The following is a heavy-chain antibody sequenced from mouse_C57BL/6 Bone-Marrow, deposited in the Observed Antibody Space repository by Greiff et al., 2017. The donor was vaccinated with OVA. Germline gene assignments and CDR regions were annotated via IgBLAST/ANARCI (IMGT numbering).Heavy chain of an antibody. CDR1: GFTFSDYG. Sequence: EVMLVESGGGLVKPGGSLKLSCAASGFTFSDYGMHWVRQAPEKGLEWVAYISSGSSTIYYAATVKGRFTISRDNAKNTLFLQMTSLRSEDTAMYYCARPDGNYEVAYWGQGTLVTVSA. V-gene: IGHV5-17*01. J-gene: IGHJ3*01. CDR2: ISSGSSTI. CDR3: ARPDGNYEVAY. D-gene: IGHD2-1*01.